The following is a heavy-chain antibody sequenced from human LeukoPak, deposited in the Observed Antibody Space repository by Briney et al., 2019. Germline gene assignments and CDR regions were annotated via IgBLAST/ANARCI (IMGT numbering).Heavy chain of an antibody. Sequence: ASVKVSCKASGYTFTSYGISWVRQAPGQGLEWMGWISAYNGNTNYAQKLQGRVTMTTDTSTSTAYMELSSLRSEDTAVYYCARKLGYCSGTNCYGVNWFDPWGQGTLVTVSS. D-gene: IGHD2-2*03. CDR3: ARKLGYCSGTNCYGVNWFDP. CDR2: ISAYNGNT. CDR1: GYTFTSYG. V-gene: IGHV1-18*01. J-gene: IGHJ5*02.